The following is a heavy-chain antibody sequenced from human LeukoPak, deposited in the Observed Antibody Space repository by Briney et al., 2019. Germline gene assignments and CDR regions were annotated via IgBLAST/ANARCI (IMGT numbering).Heavy chain of an antibody. J-gene: IGHJ4*02. D-gene: IGHD3-22*01. CDR1: GFTFSSYA. CDR3: AKGPYYYDSSGPFDY. Sequence: GGSLGLSCAASGFTFSSYAMSWVRQAPGKGLEWVSAISGSGGSTYYADSVKGRFTISRDNSKNTLYLQMNSLRAEDTAVYYCAKGPYYYDSSGPFDYWGQGTLVTVSS. CDR2: ISGSGGST. V-gene: IGHV3-23*01.